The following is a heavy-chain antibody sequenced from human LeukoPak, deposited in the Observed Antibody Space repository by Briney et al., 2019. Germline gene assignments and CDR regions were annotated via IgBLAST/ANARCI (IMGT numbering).Heavy chain of an antibody. CDR3: ARLTRTYCGGDCSLDY. CDR1: GFTLSDYW. Sequence: PGGSLRLSCAAAGFTLSDYWMSWVRQAPGKGLEWVANIKKDGSEKYYVDSVKGRFTISRDNAKNSLYLQMNSLRAEDTAVYYCARLTRTYCGGDCSLDYWGQGTLVTVSS. CDR2: IKKDGSEK. D-gene: IGHD2-21*01. V-gene: IGHV3-7*01. J-gene: IGHJ4*02.